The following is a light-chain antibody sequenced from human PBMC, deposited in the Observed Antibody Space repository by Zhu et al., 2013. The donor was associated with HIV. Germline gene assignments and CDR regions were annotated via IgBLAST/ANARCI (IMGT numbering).Light chain of an antibody. V-gene: IGLV1-40*01. CDR1: SSNIGAGYD. CDR2: GDN. Sequence: QSVLTQPPSVSGAPGQRVTISCTGSSSNIGAGYDVHWYQHLPGRAPQLLIYGDNNRPSGVPDRFSGGGSGTDFTLTISSLQPDDFATYYCQQYNKYPWTFGQGT. CDR3: QQYNKYPWT. J-gene: IGLJ3*02.